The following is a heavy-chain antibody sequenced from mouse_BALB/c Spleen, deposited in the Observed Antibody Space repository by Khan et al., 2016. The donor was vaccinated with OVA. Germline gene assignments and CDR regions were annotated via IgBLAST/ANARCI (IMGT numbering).Heavy chain of an antibody. CDR2: IRQKASGYTT. Sequence: EVELVESGGGLVEPGGSLRLSCATSGFTFSDYYMSWVRQPPGKALEWLGFIRQKASGYTTEYSASVKGRFTISRDNSQSILYLQMNSLRAEDSATYCCARVDYGYGFAYWGQGTLVTVSA. V-gene: IGHV7-3*02. J-gene: IGHJ3*01. CDR3: ARVDYGYGFAY. D-gene: IGHD1-2*01. CDR1: GFTFSDYY.